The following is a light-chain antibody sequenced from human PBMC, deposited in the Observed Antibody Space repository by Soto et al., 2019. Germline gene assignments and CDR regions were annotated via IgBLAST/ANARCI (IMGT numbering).Light chain of an antibody. CDR2: TND. V-gene: IGLV1-47*01. CDR3: ATWDDSLNGGV. J-gene: IGLJ2*01. Sequence: QSVLTQPPSASGTPGQRVSISCSGSSSNIGRNYVYWYQQVPGTAPKLLIYTNDQRPSGVPDRFSGSKSGTSASLAISGLRSEDEADYYCATWDDSLNGGVFGGG. CDR1: SSNIGRNY.